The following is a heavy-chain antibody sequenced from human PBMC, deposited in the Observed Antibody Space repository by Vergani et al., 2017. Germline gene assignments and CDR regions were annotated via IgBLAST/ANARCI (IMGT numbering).Heavy chain of an antibody. Sequence: EVQLVESGGGLVQPGGSLRLSCAASGFTFSSYAMSWVRQAPGKGLEWVSAISGSGCSTNYTDSVKGRLPISRDNSKNTLYLQMRSQRAEDTAVYYCVKDKGGYSSSWYYFDYWGQGTLVTVSS. D-gene: IGHD6-13*01. V-gene: IGHV3-23*04. CDR3: VKDKGGYSSSWYYFDY. CDR2: ISGSGCST. J-gene: IGHJ4*02. CDR1: GFTFSSYA.